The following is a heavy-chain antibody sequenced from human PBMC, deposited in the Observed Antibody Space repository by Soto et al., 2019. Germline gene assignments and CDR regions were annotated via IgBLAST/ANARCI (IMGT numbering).Heavy chain of an antibody. CDR2: IDPSDSYT. Sequence: GESLKISCKGSGYSFTIYWISWVRQMPGKGLEWMGRIDPSDSYTNYSPSFQGHVTISADKSISTAYLQWSSLKASDTAMYYCARGGGVTPLYYYYGMDVWGQGTTVTVS. CDR3: ARGGGVTPLYYYYGMDV. V-gene: IGHV5-10-1*01. D-gene: IGHD5-18*01. J-gene: IGHJ6*02. CDR1: GYSFTIYW.